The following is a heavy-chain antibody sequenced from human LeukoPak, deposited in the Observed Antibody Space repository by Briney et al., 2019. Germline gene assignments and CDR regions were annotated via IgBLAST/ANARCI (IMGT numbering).Heavy chain of an antibody. CDR3: ARDPTRYYYDSSGYYPDY. CDR2: IWYDGSNK. V-gene: IGHV3-33*01. CDR1: GFTFSTYV. J-gene: IGHJ4*02. Sequence: GGSLRLSCAASGFTFSTYVMHWVRQAPGKGLERVAVIWYDGSNKNYADSVKGRFTISRDNSKNTLYLQMNSLRAEDTAVYYCARDPTRYYYDSSGYYPDYWGQGTLVTVSS. D-gene: IGHD3-22*01.